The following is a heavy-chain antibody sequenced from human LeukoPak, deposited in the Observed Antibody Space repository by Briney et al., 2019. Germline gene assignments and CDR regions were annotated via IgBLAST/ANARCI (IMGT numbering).Heavy chain of an antibody. J-gene: IGHJ4*02. CDR2: INHSGST. CDR3: ARGVPLVTPYFDY. D-gene: IGHD3-9*01. Sequence: SETLSLTCAVYGGSFSGYYWSWIRQPLGKGLEWIGEINHSGSTNYNPSLKSRVTISVDTSKNQFSLKLSSVTAADTAVYYCARGVPLVTPYFDYWGQGTLVTVSS. CDR1: GGSFSGYY. V-gene: IGHV4-34*01.